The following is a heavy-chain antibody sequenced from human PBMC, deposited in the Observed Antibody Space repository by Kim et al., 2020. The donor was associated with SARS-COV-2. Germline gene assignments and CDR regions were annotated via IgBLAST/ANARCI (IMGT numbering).Heavy chain of an antibody. D-gene: IGHD5-18*01. J-gene: IGHJ4*02. V-gene: IGHV5-51*01. CDR3: ARQGYSYGTWRDYFDY. Sequence: SFQGQVTISADKSISTAYLQWSSLKASDTAMYYCARQGYSYGTWRDYFDYWGQGTLVTVSS.